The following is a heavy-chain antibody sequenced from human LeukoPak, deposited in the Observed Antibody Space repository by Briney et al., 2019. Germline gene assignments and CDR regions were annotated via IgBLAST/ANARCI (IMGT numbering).Heavy chain of an antibody. CDR2: IYSGGST. Sequence: PGGSLRLSCAASGFTVSSNYMSWVRQAPGKGLEWVSVIYSGGSTYYADSVKGRFTISRDNSKNTLYLQMNSLRAEDTAVYYCARRGHDILTGYYTYFDYWGQGTLVTVSS. CDR3: ARRGHDILTGYYTYFDY. CDR1: GFTVSSNY. J-gene: IGHJ4*02. D-gene: IGHD3-9*01. V-gene: IGHV3-53*01.